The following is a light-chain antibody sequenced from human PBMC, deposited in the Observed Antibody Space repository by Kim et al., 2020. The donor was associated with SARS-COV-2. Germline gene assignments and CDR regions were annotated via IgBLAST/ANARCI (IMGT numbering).Light chain of an antibody. J-gene: IGLJ1*01. Sequence: PGQTASITCSGYKLGDKYVSWYQQKPGQSPVVVIYQVNQRPSGIPERFSGSNSGNTATLTISGTQAMDEADYYCQAWDSSTHNYVFGAGTQLTVL. CDR1: KLGDKY. V-gene: IGLV3-1*01. CDR2: QVN. CDR3: QAWDSSTHNYV.